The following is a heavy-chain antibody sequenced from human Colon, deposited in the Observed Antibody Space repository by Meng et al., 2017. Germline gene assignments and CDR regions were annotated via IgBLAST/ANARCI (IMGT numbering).Heavy chain of an antibody. CDR2: ITAANGNT. J-gene: IGHJ4*02. CDR1: GYTFTNYA. CDR3: ARGADVAGTFDY. D-gene: IGHD6-19*01. V-gene: IGHV1-3*01. Sequence: ASVKVSCKASGYTFTNYALHWVRQAPGQRPEWMGWITAANGNTQYSQKFQDRITIITDTSASTTYMELSSLKSEDTAVYYCARGADVAGTFDYWGQGTLVTVSS.